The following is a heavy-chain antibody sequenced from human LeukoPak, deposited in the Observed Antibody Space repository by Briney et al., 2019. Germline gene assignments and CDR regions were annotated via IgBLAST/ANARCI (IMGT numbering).Heavy chain of an antibody. V-gene: IGHV1-18*01. CDR2: ISAYNGNT. CDR3: ARDLFIGSYYDSSGYYYAYFDY. Sequence: GASVKVSCKASGYTFTSYGISWVRQAPGQGLEWVGWISAYNGNTNYAQKLQGRVTMTTDTSTSTAYMELRSLRSDDTAVYYCARDLFIGSYYDSSGYYYAYFDYWGQGTLVTVSS. D-gene: IGHD3-22*01. CDR1: GYTFTSYG. J-gene: IGHJ4*02.